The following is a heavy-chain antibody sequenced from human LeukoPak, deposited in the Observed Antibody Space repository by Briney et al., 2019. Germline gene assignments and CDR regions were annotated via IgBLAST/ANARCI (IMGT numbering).Heavy chain of an antibody. J-gene: IGHJ6*03. CDR1: GYTFTSYD. D-gene: IGHD5-18*01. CDR3: ARAPPGGSRYGEDYYYYMDV. Sequence: ASVKVSCKASGYTFTSYDINWVRQAPGQGVEWMGWMNPNSGNTGYAQKFQGRVTMTRNTSISTAYMELSGLRSEDTAVYYCARAPPGGSRYGEDYYYYMDVWGKGTTVTVSS. CDR2: MNPNSGNT. V-gene: IGHV1-8*01.